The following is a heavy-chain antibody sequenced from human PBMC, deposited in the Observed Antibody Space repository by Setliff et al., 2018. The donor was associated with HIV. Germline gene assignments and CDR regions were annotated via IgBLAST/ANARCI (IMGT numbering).Heavy chain of an antibody. Sequence: PSETLSLTCTVSGGSISSDPYYWGWIRQPPGKGLEWIRTIYYSGDTQYNPSFKTRVIMSVDTSKNQFSLRLISVTAADTAVYYCARMEATRPPRGLDYWGPGTLVTVSS. CDR1: GGSISSDPYY. CDR2: IYYSGDT. V-gene: IGHV4-39*01. CDR3: ARMEATRPPRGLDY. D-gene: IGHD6-6*01. J-gene: IGHJ4*02.